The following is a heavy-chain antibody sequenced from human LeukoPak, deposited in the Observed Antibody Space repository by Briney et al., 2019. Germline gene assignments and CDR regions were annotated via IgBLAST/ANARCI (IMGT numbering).Heavy chain of an antibody. V-gene: IGHV1-2*02. D-gene: IGHD5-12*01. J-gene: IGHJ3*02. CDR3: AREGSSGQDWYAFDI. CDR2: MNFNNGGT. CDR1: GFTFSGYY. Sequence: ASVRVSCKASGFTFSGYYVQWVRQAPGQGLEWVGWMNFNNGGTRYAPKFQGRVTMTRDTSISTAYMELNSLRSDDTAMYYCAREGSSGQDWYAFDIWGQETMVTVFS.